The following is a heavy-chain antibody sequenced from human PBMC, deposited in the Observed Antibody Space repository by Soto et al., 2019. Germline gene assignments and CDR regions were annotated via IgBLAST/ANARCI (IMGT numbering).Heavy chain of an antibody. D-gene: IGHD2-15*01. V-gene: IGHV4-31*03. CDR2: IYYSGST. CDR3: ARANVVVVAAPYGMDV. Sequence: QVQLQESGPGLVKPSQTLSLTCSVSGGSISSGGYYWSWIRQHPGKGLEWIGYIYYSGSTYYNPSLKSRITISVDTSKNQFSLKLSSVTAADTAVYYCARANVVVVAAPYGMDVWGQGTTVTVSS. J-gene: IGHJ6*02. CDR1: GGSISSGGYY.